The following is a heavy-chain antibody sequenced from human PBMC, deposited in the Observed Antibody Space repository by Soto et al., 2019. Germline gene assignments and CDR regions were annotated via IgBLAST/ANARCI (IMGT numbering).Heavy chain of an antibody. CDR2: ISGSGGST. Sequence: PGGPLRLSCAVSGFNFSSYAMGWVRQAPGKGLEWVSAISGSGGSTYYANSVKGRFTISRDNAKNSLYLQMNSLRAEDTAVYYCAREGSIVVVVAGLPINYYYYMDVWGKGTTVTVSS. D-gene: IGHD2-15*01. CDR1: GFNFSSYA. CDR3: AREGSIVVVVAGLPINYYYYMDV. J-gene: IGHJ6*03. V-gene: IGHV3-23*01.